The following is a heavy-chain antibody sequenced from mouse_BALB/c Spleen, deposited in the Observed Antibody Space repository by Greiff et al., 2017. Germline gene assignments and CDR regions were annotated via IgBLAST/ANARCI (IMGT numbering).Heavy chain of an antibody. Sequence: QVQLQQPGAELVRPGASVKLSCKASGYTFTSYWINWVKQRPGQGLEWIGNIYPSDSYTNYNQKFKDKATLTVDKSSSTAYMQLSSPTSEDTAVYYCAFYGNLFAYWGQGTLVTVSA. V-gene: IGHV1-69*02. CDR3: AFYGNLFAY. CDR1: GYTFTSYW. CDR2: IYPSDSYT. J-gene: IGHJ3*01. D-gene: IGHD2-1*01.